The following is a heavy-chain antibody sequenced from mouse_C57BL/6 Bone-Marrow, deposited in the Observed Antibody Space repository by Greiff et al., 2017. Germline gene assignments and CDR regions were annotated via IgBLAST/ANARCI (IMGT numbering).Heavy chain of an antibody. CDR1: GYSITSGYY. J-gene: IGHJ2*01. V-gene: IGHV3-6*01. CDR3: ASRYYSNLFDY. CDR2: ISYDGSN. Sequence: EVKLQQSGPGLVKPSQSLSLTCSVTGYSITSGYYWNWIRQFPGNKLEWMGYISYDGSNNYNPSLKNRISLTRDTSKNQFFLKLNSVTTEDTATYYCASRYYSNLFDYWGQGTTLTVSS. D-gene: IGHD2-5*01.